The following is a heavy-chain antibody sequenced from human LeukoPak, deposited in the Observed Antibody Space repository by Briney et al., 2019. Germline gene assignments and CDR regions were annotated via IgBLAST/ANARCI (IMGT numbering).Heavy chain of an antibody. CDR2: ISWNSGSI. J-gene: IGHJ6*02. V-gene: IGHV3-9*01. D-gene: IGHD4-17*01. Sequence: GGSLRLSCAASGFTFDDYAMHWVRQAPGKGLEWVSGISWNSGSIGYADSVKGRFTISRDNAKNSLYLQMNSLRAEDTALYYCAKGDGAHGSYYYYGMDVWGQGTTVTVSS. CDR1: GFTFDDYA. CDR3: AKGDGAHGSYYYYGMDV.